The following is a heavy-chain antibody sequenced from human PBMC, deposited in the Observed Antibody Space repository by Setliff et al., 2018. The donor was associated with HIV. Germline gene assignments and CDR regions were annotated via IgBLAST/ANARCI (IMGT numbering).Heavy chain of an antibody. CDR3: ARVALSVTRVSRRAFDI. CDR2: MHYSGTT. Sequence: KTSETLSLTCIVSGGSTSSSSNYWGWIRQSPGKGLEWIGNMHYSGTTYYNPSLKSRVMISVDTSKNQFSLNLRSVTAADTAVYYCARVALSVTRVSRRAFDIWGQGTMVTVSS. V-gene: IGHV4-39*07. J-gene: IGHJ3*02. D-gene: IGHD2-2*01. CDR1: GGSTSSSSNY.